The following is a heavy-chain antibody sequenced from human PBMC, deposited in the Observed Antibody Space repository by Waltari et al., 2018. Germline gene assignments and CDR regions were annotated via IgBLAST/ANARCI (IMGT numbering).Heavy chain of an antibody. CDR2: INQSGST. Sequence: QIQLQQWGAGLLKPSETLSLTCDVYGGSFSGYFWSWIRQAPGKGLEWIGDINQSGSTNYDPSLKGRVTISVDTFNHQFSLKLTSVTAADTAVYYCARGRYSGGWFARHYLDVWDKGTTVTVSS. V-gene: IGHV4-34*02. CDR1: GGSFSGYF. CDR3: ARGRYSGGWFARHYLDV. J-gene: IGHJ6*03. D-gene: IGHD6-19*01.